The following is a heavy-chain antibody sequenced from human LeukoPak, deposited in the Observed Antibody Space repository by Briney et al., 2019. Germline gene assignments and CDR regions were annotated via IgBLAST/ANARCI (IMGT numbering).Heavy chain of an antibody. V-gene: IGHV4-34*01. CDR3: ARHPQADGQGSYYFDY. CDR1: GGSFSGYY. CDR2: INHSGST. D-gene: IGHD6-6*01. J-gene: IGHJ4*02. Sequence: SETLSLTYAVYGGSFSGYYWSWIRQPPGKGLEWIGEINHSGSTNYNPSLKSRVTISVDTSKNQFSLKLSSVTAADTAVYYCARHPQADGQGSYYFDYWGQGTLVTVSS.